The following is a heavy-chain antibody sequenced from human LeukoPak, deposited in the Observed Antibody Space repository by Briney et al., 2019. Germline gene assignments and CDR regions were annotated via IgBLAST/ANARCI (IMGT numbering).Heavy chain of an antibody. D-gene: IGHD3-9*01. V-gene: IGHV1-2*02. CDR1: GYTFTGYY. CDR2: INPNSGGT. Sequence: AASVKVSCKASGYTFTGYYIHWVRQAPGQRLEWMGWINPNSGGTNYAQKFQGRVTMTRDTSISSAYMELSRLRSDDTAVYYCARDLYEGHDIFTGRLTGDYWGQGTLVTVSS. J-gene: IGHJ4*02. CDR3: ARDLYEGHDIFTGRLTGDY.